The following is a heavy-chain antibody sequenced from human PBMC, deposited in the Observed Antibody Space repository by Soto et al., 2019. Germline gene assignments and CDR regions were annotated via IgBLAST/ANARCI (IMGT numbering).Heavy chain of an antibody. CDR2: GYYSGST. CDR1: GGSFSSSSYY. CDR3: ARHLRGSQQAYYYGVDV. V-gene: IGHV4-39*01. J-gene: IGHJ6*02. D-gene: IGHD1-26*01. Sequence: PSETLSLTCTVSGGSFSSSSYYWGWIRQPPGKGLEWIGSGYYSGSTYYNPSLKSRVTISVVTSKNQFSLKLSSVTAADTAVYYCARHLRGSQQAYYYGVDVWGRGTTVTVSS.